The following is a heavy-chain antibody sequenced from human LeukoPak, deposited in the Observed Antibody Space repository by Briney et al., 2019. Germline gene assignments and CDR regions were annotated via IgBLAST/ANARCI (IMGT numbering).Heavy chain of an antibody. J-gene: IGHJ3*02. D-gene: IGHD6-13*01. CDR1: GGSISSSSYY. V-gene: IGHV4-39*01. Sequence: SVTLSLTCTVSGGSISSSSYYWGWIRQPPGKGLEWIGSIYYSGSTYYNPSLKSRVTISVDTSKNQFSLKLSSVTAADTAVYYCARRESSSWYPLDAFDIWGQGTMVTVSS. CDR3: ARRESSSWYPLDAFDI. CDR2: IYYSGST.